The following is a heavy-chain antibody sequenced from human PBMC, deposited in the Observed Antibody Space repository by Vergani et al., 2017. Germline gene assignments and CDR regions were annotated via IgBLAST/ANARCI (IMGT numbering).Heavy chain of an antibody. Sequence: QVQLVESGGGLVKPGGSLRLSCAASGFTFSDYYMSWIRQAPGKGLEWVAVIWYDGSNKYYADSVKGRFTISRDNSKNTLYLQMNSLRAEDTAVYYCARDRGLYCSSTSCYPIDYWGQGTLVTVSS. CDR2: IWYDGSNK. CDR1: GFTFSDYY. V-gene: IGHV3-33*08. J-gene: IGHJ4*02. CDR3: ARDRGLYCSSTSCYPIDY. D-gene: IGHD2-2*01.